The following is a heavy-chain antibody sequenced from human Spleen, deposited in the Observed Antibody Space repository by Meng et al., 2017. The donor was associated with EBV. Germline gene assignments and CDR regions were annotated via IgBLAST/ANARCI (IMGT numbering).Heavy chain of an antibody. D-gene: IGHD6-19*01. CDR3: ASGGWGDY. Sequence: QGPLVQSGSELKKPGASVRVSCKAFGYTLSSHAMNWVRQAPGQGLEWLGWINTNTGSPTYAQGFRGRFLFSLDTSVSTAYLQISSLKAEDTAVYYCASGGWGDYWGQGTLVTVSS. J-gene: IGHJ4*02. CDR2: INTNTGSP. CDR1: GYTLSSHA. V-gene: IGHV7-4-1*02.